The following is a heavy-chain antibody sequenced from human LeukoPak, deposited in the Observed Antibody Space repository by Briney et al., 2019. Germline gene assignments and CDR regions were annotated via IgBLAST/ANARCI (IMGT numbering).Heavy chain of an antibody. CDR1: GGSISSSSYY. V-gene: IGHV4-39*01. CDR3: ARHQGSCGYSRLYYFDY. Sequence: PSETLSLTCTVSGGSISSSSYYWGWIRQPPGKGLEWIGSIYYSGSTYYNPSLKSRVTISVDTSKNQFSLKLSSVTAADTAVYYCARHQGSCGYSRLYYFDYWGQGTLVTVSS. CDR2: IYYSGST. D-gene: IGHD5-18*01. J-gene: IGHJ4*02.